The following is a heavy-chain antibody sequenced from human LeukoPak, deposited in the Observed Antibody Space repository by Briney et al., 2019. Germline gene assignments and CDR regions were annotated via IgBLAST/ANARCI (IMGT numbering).Heavy chain of an antibody. J-gene: IGHJ6*02. CDR3: ARTLGGYDYYYYGMDV. CDR2: INPSGGST. CDR1: GYTFTSYY. Sequence: ASVTVSFTASGYTFTSYYMHWVRQAPGQGLEWMGIINPSGGSTSYAQKFQGRVTMTRDTSISTAYMELSRLRSDDTAVYYCARTLGGYDYYYYGMDVWGQGTTVTVSS. D-gene: IGHD5-12*01. V-gene: IGHV1-46*01.